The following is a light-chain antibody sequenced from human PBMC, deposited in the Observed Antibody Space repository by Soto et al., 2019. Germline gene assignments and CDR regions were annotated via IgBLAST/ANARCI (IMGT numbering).Light chain of an antibody. CDR1: QSVSSN. Sequence: EIVMTQSPATLSVSPGERATLSCRASQSVSSNVAWYQQKPGQAPRLLIYGAYTRAAGVPDRFSGSGSGTEFTLTITRLQSEDTALYYCQQYNIWPPITFGQGTRLEIK. CDR3: QQYNIWPPIT. V-gene: IGKV3-15*01. CDR2: GAY. J-gene: IGKJ5*01.